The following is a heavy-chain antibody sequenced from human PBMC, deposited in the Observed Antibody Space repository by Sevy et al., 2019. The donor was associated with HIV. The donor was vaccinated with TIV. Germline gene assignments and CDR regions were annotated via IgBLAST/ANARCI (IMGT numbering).Heavy chain of an antibody. D-gene: IGHD3-10*01. CDR3: ARFRLYGSGSYYPNYYYYGMDV. J-gene: IGHJ6*02. V-gene: IGHV4-34*01. CDR2: INHSGTT. Sequence: SETLSLTCAVYGGSFSGYYWSWIRQPPGKGLEWIGEINHSGTTNYNPSLKSRVPISVDTSKNQFSLKLSSVTAADTAVYYCARFRLYGSGSYYPNYYYYGMDVWGQGTTVTVSS. CDR1: GGSFSGYY.